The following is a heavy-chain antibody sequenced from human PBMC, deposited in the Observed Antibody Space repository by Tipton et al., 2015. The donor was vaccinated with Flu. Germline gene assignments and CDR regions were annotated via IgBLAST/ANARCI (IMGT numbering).Heavy chain of an antibody. CDR3: AGGSGSGTHVMFDY. Sequence: TLSLTCTVSGGSLSSFYWTWIRQPAGKGLEYIGRIYSSGSTNYNPSFKSRVRMSVDTSNTQFSLDLSSVTAADTAMYYCAGGSGSGTHVMFDYWGQGTLVTGSS. CDR2: IYSSGST. CDR1: GGSLSSFY. V-gene: IGHV4-4*07. D-gene: IGHD3-10*01. J-gene: IGHJ4*02.